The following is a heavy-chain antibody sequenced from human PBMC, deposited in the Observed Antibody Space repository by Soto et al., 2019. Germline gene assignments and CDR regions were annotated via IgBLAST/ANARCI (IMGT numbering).Heavy chain of an antibody. Sequence: QVQLVESGGGLVKPGGSLRLSCAASGFIFSDYYMNWIRQAPGKGLEWVSYISGSGSAIYYADSVKGRFTISRDNAKNSLYLQMNSLRAEDTAVYYCAGGYCISSGCHSYYGMDVWGQGTTVTVSS. CDR2: ISGSGSAI. CDR1: GFIFSDYY. J-gene: IGHJ6*02. V-gene: IGHV3-11*01. CDR3: AGGYCISSGCHSYYGMDV. D-gene: IGHD2-2*01.